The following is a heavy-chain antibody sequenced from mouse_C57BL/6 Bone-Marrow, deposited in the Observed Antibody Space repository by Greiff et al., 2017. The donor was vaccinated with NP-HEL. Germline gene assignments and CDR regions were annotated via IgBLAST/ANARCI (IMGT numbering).Heavy chain of an antibody. CDR1: GYSFTGYY. V-gene: IGHV1-42*01. Sequence: EVQLQQSGPELVKPGASVKISCKASGYSFTGYYMNWVKQSPEKSLEWIGEINPSTGGTTYNQKFKAKATLTVDKSSSTAYMQLKSLTSEDSAVYYCASYYGSSSWFAYWGQGTLVTVSA. CDR2: INPSTGGT. J-gene: IGHJ3*01. CDR3: ASYYGSSSWFAY. D-gene: IGHD1-1*01.